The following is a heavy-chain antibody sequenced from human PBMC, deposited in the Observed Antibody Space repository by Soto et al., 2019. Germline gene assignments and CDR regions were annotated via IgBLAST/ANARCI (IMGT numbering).Heavy chain of an antibody. CDR3: TRGLYYYESSGYSPEY. Sequence: SETLSLTCAVSGFSISTGYYWGWIRQPPGKGLEWIATIYHSGTTYSNPSLKSRVTISVDTSKNQFSLKLSSVTAADTAVYYCTRGLYYYESSGYSPEYWGLGTLVPSPQ. J-gene: IGHJ4*02. CDR1: GFSISTGYY. V-gene: IGHV4-38-2*01. D-gene: IGHD3-22*01. CDR2: IYHSGTT.